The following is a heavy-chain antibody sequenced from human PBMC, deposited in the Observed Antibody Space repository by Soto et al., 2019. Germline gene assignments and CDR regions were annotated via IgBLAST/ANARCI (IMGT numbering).Heavy chain of an antibody. CDR2: ISSSGSTI. J-gene: IGHJ4*02. V-gene: IGHV3-48*03. D-gene: IGHD3-10*01. Sequence: GSLRLSCAASGFTFSSYEMNWVRQAPGKGLEWVSYISSSGSTIYYADSVKGRFTISRDNAKNSLYLQMNSLRAEDTAVYYCARLRVGSGSYSYFDYWGQGTLVTVSS. CDR1: GFTFSSYE. CDR3: ARLRVGSGSYSYFDY.